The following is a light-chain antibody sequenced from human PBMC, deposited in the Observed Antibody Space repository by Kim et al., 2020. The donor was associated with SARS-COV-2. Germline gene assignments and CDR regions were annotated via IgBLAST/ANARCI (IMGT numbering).Light chain of an antibody. J-gene: IGLJ3*02. CDR3: AAWDDSLSGWV. CDR2: RNN. V-gene: IGLV1-47*01. Sequence: QSVLTQPPSASGTPGQRVTISCSGSSSNIGSNYVYWYQQLPGTAPKLLIHRNNQRPSGVPDRVSGSKSGTSASLAISGLRSEDEADYYCAAWDDSLSGWVFGGGTQLTVL. CDR1: SSNIGSNY.